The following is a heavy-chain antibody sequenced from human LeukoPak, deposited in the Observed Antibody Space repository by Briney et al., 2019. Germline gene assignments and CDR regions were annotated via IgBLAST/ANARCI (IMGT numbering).Heavy chain of an antibody. CDR1: GFTFTSSA. V-gene: IGHV1-58*02. J-gene: IGHJ4*02. CDR3: ARDTGSSPGDY. CDR2: IVVGSGNT. D-gene: IGHD1-26*01. Sequence: SVKVSCKASGFTFTSSAMQWVRQARGQRLEWIGWIVVGSGNTNYAQNLQGRVTMTTDTSTSTAYMDLRSLRSDDTAVYYCARDTGSSPGDYWGQGTLVTVSS.